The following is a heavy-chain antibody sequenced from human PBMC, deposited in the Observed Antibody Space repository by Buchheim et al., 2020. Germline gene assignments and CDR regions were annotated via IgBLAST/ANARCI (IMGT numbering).Heavy chain of an antibody. CDR1: GITFSDFY. CDR2: ITPTSSHV. D-gene: IGHD5-12*01. Sequence: QVHLVESGGALVKPGGSLRLSCEASGITFSDFYMSWIRQAPGKGLEWVSYITPTSSHVNYADSVKGRFVISRDNSKNSLYLQMNNVRVDDTAVYYCATTDAYRGLCADDHWGQGTL. CDR3: ATTDAYRGLCADDH. V-gene: IGHV3-11*05. J-gene: IGHJ5*02.